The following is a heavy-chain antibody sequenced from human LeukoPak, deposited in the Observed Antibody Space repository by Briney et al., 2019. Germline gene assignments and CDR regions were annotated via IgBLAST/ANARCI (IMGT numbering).Heavy chain of an antibody. Sequence: GRSLRLSCAASGVTFSSYGMHWVRQAPGKGLEWVAVIWYDGSNKYYADSVKGRFTISRDNSKNTLYLQMNSLRAEDTAVYYGAREAGASMFLDYWGQGTLVTVSS. D-gene: IGHD3-10*02. CDR1: GVTFSSYG. CDR2: IWYDGSNK. V-gene: IGHV3-33*01. J-gene: IGHJ4*02. CDR3: AREAGASMFLDY.